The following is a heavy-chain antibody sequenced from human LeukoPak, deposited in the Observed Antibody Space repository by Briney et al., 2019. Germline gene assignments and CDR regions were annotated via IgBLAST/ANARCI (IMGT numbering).Heavy chain of an antibody. V-gene: IGHV1-58*01. CDR2: IVVGSGNT. D-gene: IGHD3-9*01. CDR1: GFTFTSST. J-gene: IGHJ4*02. CDR3: ATGVTGYYFPPDY. Sequence: SVKVSCKGSGFTFTSSTVQWVRQARGQRLEWMGWIVVGSGNTNYAQRFQERVTITWDMSTSTAYMELSSLRSEDTAVYYCATGVTGYYFPPDYWGQGTLVTVSS.